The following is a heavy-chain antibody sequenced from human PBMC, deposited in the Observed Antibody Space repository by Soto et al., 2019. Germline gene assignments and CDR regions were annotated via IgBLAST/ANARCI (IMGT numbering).Heavy chain of an antibody. Sequence: ESGGGLVQPGRSLRLSCAASGFTFDDYAMHWVRQAPGKGLEWVSGISWNSGSIGYADSVKGRFTISRDNAKNSLYLQMNSLRAEDTALYYCAKDMGGDCSSTSCLFDYWGQGTLVTVSS. V-gene: IGHV3-9*01. J-gene: IGHJ4*02. D-gene: IGHD2-2*01. CDR3: AKDMGGDCSSTSCLFDY. CDR1: GFTFDDYA. CDR2: ISWNSGSI.